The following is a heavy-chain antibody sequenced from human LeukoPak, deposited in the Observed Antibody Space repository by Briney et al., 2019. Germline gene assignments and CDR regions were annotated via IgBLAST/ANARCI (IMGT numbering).Heavy chain of an antibody. CDR1: GYTFTGYY. V-gene: IGHV1-2*02. J-gene: IGHJ4*02. D-gene: IGHD6-13*01. Sequence: ASVMVSCKASGYTFTGYYMHWVRQAPGQGLEWMGWINPNSGGTNYAQKFQGRVTMTRDTSISIAYMELSRLRSDDTAVYYCARAPKRSAAGTLDYWGQGTLVTVSS. CDR3: ARAPKRSAAGTLDY. CDR2: INPNSGGT.